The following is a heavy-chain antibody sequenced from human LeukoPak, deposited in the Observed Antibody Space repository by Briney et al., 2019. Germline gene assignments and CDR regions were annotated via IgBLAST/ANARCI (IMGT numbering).Heavy chain of an antibody. V-gene: IGHV3-74*01. CDR1: GFTFSSYW. J-gene: IGHJ1*01. Sequence: QPGGSLRLSCSPSGFTFSSYWMHWVRQAPGKGLVWVSRIKNDGSTNYADSVKARFTISRDNPKNTLSLQMNSLRAEDTGVYYCARAQSEIGGYYPEDLRHWGQGTLVTVSS. D-gene: IGHD3-22*01. CDR2: IKNDGST. CDR3: ARAQSEIGGYYPEDLRH.